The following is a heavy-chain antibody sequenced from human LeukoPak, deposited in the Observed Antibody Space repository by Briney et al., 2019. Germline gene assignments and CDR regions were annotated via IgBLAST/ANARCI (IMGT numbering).Heavy chain of an antibody. V-gene: IGHV1-18*01. J-gene: IGHJ4*02. CDR1: GYTFTSYG. CDR2: ISGYNGNT. Sequence: ASVKVSCKASGYTFTSYGISWVRQAPGQGLEWMGWISGYNGNTNYAQNLQGRVTMTTDTSTSTAYMELRSLRSDDTAVYFCARVTLRFYGSGSYPVDYWGQGTLVTVSS. D-gene: IGHD3-10*01. CDR3: ARVTLRFYGSGSYPVDY.